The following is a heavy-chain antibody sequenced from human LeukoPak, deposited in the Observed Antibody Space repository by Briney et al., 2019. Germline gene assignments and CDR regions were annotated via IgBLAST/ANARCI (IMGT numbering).Heavy chain of an antibody. J-gene: IGHJ4*02. D-gene: IGHD6-19*01. CDR3: ARQGSNSSGWYPVDD. V-gene: IGHV1-2*02. CDR1: GYTFTAHH. CDR2: LNPNSGGT. Sequence: ASVKVSCKASGYTFTAHHIHWVRQAPGQGLEWMGWLNPNSGGTNYAQTFQGRVTLTRDTSISTAYLELSSLTSDDTAVYFCARQGSNSSGWYPVDDWGQGTLVTVSS.